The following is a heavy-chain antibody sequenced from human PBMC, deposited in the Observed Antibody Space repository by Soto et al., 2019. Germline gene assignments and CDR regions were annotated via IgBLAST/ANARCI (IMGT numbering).Heavy chain of an antibody. CDR3: ASVHTSGWFADS. Sequence: EVQLLESGGGLVQPGGSLRLSCGAPGFIFDDYAMMWVRQTPGKGLEWVSATSGSGVTTYYADSVKGRFTISRDNSKNTLYPQMNSLRADDTALSYCASVHTSGWFADSWGQGTRVTVSS. CDR2: TSGSGVTT. CDR1: GFIFDDYA. D-gene: IGHD6-19*01. J-gene: IGHJ4*02. V-gene: IGHV3-23*01.